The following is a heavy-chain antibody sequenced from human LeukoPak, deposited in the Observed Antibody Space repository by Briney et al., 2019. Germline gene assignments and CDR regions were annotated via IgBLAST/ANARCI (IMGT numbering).Heavy chain of an antibody. V-gene: IGHV3-23*01. D-gene: IGHD3-10*01. CDR2: ISGSGGST. Sequence: GGSLRLSCAASGFTFSSYAMSWVRQAPGKGLEWVSAISGSGGSTYYADSVKGRFTVSRDNSKNTLYLQINSLRAEDTAVYYCAKSVLLWFGSKPFDPWGQGTLVTVSS. CDR3: AKSVLLWFGSKPFDP. CDR1: GFTFSSYA. J-gene: IGHJ5*02.